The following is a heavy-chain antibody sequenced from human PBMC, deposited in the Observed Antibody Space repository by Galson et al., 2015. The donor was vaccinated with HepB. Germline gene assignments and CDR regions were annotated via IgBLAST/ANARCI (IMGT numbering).Heavy chain of an antibody. V-gene: IGHV3-7*03. CDR2: IKQDGSEK. CDR3: ASLGWYSRDY. J-gene: IGHJ4*02. CDR1: GFDISGSW. Sequence: SLRLSCAASGFDISGSWMTWVRQAPGKGLEWVANIKQDGSEKYYVDSVKGRFTMSKDNAKNSVYLQMNGLRIKDTAVYYCASLGWYSRDYWGQGALVTVSS. D-gene: IGHD6-19*01.